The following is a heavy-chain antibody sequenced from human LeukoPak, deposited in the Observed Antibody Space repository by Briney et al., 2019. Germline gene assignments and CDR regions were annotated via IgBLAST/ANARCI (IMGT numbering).Heavy chain of an antibody. D-gene: IGHD3-16*02. CDR1: GGSISSSSYY. V-gene: IGHV4-39*01. CDR2: IYYSGST. Sequence: PSETLSLTCTVSGGSISSSSYYWGWIRQPPGKGLEWIGSIYYSGSTYYNPSLKSRVTISVDTSKNQFSLKLSSVTAADTAVYYCARGPGVWGSYRWFDNWGQGTLVTVSS. CDR3: ARGPGVWGSYRWFDN. J-gene: IGHJ4*02.